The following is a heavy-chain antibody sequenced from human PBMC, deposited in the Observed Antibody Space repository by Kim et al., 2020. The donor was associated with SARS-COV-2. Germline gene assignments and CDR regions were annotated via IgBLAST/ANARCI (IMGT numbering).Heavy chain of an antibody. CDR2: INTNTGNP. V-gene: IGHV7-4-1*02. Sequence: ASVKVSCKASGYTFTSYAMNWVRQAPGQGLEWMGWINTNTGNPTYAQGFTGRFVFSLDTSVSPAYLQISSLKAEDTAVYYCASKLVRGWFDPWGQGTLVTVSS. CDR1: GYTFTSYA. J-gene: IGHJ5*02. D-gene: IGHD6-13*01. CDR3: ASKLVRGWFDP.